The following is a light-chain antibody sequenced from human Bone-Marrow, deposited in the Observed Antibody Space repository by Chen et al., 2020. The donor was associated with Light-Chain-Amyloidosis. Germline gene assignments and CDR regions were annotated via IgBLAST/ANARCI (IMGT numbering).Light chain of an antibody. J-gene: IGLJ1*01. CDR1: SSDVGGDNH. Sequence: QSALTQPASVSGSPGQSITISCTGTSSDVGGDNHVSWYQQHLDKAPKLMIYEVTNRPSWVPDRFSGSNSDNTASLTISGLQTEDEAYYFCSSSTITNTLVFVSGTRVTVL. CDR3: SSSTITNTLV. V-gene: IGLV2-14*01. CDR2: EVT.